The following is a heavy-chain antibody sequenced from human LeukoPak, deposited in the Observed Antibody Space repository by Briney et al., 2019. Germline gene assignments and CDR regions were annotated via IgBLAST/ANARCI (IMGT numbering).Heavy chain of an antibody. CDR2: IYNSGTT. CDR1: GDSTSSGDYS. Sequence: SETLSLTCAVSGDSTSSGDYSWSWIRQPPGKGLEWIGYIYNSGTTNYNPSLKSRVTISVDTSKNQFSLKLSSVTAADTAIYYCARNGDDSSDYYYFDYWGQGTLVTVSS. D-gene: IGHD3-22*01. V-gene: IGHV4-30-4*07. J-gene: IGHJ4*02. CDR3: ARNGDDSSDYYYFDY.